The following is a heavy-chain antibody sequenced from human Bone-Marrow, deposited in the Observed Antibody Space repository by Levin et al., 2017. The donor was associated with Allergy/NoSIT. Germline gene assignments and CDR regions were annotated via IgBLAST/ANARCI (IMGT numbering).Heavy chain of an antibody. J-gene: IGHJ4*02. CDR2: INYDGSA. D-gene: IGHD6-13*01. Sequence: PGGSLRLSCAVYGESLSGYYWSWIRQPPGKGLEWIGEINYDGSANSNPSLMSRVIISVDMSKNQFSLNLRSVTAADTAVYYCAKGGSLAATAIDFWAQGTLVTVSS. V-gene: IGHV4-34*01. CDR1: GESLSGYY. CDR3: AKGGSLAATAIDF.